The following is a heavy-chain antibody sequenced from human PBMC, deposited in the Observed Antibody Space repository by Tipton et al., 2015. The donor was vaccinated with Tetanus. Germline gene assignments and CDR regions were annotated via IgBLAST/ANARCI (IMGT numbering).Heavy chain of an antibody. CDR3: ARPTTVTTRGVFSY. CDR1: GFTFSSYA. J-gene: IGHJ4*02. V-gene: IGHV3-48*02. CDR2: ISSSSSTI. D-gene: IGHD4-17*01. Sequence: GSLRLSCAASGFTFSSYAMSWVRQAPGKGLEWVSYISSSSSTIYYADSVKGRFTISRDNAKNSLYLQMNSLRDEDTAVYYCARPTTVTTRGVFSYWGQGTLVTVSS.